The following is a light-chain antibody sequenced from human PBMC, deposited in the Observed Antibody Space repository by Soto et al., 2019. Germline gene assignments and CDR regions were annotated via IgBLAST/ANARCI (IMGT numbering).Light chain of an antibody. V-gene: IGKV1-12*01. J-gene: IGKJ4*01. CDR2: AAS. CDR1: QDVNTW. CDR3: QQAHIFPLT. Sequence: DIQMTQSPSSLSASVGDRVTITCRARQDVNTWLAWYQQKPGRAPNLLIFAASSLQSGVPSRFSGNVSWTHFTLSISSLQPEDFATYYCQQAHIFPLTFGGGTKVEIK.